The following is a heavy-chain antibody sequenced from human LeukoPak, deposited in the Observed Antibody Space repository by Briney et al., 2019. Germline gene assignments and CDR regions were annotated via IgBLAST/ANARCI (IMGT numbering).Heavy chain of an antibody. J-gene: IGHJ4*02. V-gene: IGHV3-21*01. CDR3: ARDYRHYGSGTYRGENDY. D-gene: IGHD3-10*01. CDR1: GFTFSSYS. CDR2: ISSSSSYI. Sequence: GGSLRLSCAASGFTFSSYSMNWVRQAPGKGLEWVSSISSSSSYIYYADSAKGRFTISRDNAKNSLYLQMNSLRAEDTAVYYCARDYRHYGSGTYRGENDYWGQGALVTVSS.